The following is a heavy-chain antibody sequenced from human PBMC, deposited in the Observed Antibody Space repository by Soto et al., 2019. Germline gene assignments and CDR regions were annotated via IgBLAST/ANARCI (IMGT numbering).Heavy chain of an antibody. D-gene: IGHD1-1*01. Sequence: QVHLVQSGAEVKKPGASVKVSCQGSGYAFTTYGITWVRQAPGQGLEWMGWISAHNGNTNYAQKLQGRVTVTRDTSTSTAYRELRSPRYDDTAVYYCARGRYGDYWGQGALVTVSS. CDR3: ARGRYGDY. CDR2: ISAHNGNT. CDR1: GYAFTTYG. V-gene: IGHV1-18*01. J-gene: IGHJ4*02.